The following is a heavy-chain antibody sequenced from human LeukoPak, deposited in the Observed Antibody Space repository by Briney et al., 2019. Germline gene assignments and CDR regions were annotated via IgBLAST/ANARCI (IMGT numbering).Heavy chain of an antibody. Sequence: GESLKISCKGSGYSFTSYWIGWVRQMPGKGLEWMGIIYPGDSDTRYSPSFQGQVTISADKSISTAYLQWSSLKASDTAMYYCARHAHSYGYYYYYMDVWGKGTTVTVSS. D-gene: IGHD5-18*01. J-gene: IGHJ6*03. CDR1: GYSFTSYW. CDR2: IYPGDSDT. CDR3: ARHAHSYGYYYYYMDV. V-gene: IGHV5-51*01.